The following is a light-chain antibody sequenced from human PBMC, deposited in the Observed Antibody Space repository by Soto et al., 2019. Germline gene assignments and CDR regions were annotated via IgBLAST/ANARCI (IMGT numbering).Light chain of an antibody. CDR2: KAS. CDR1: QTISSW. CDR3: QQYNGYPWT. Sequence: DIQMAQSPSTLSAPVGHRVTITCRASQTISSWLAWYQQKPGKAPKLLIYKASSLEFGVPSRFSGSGSGTEFTFTISSLQSDDFATYYCQQYNGYPWTFGQGTKVEIK. V-gene: IGKV1-5*03. J-gene: IGKJ1*01.